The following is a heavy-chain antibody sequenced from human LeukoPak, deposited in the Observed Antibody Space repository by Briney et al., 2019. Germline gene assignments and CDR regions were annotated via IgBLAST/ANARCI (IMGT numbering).Heavy chain of an antibody. CDR1: GFTYPNFA. J-gene: IGHJ4*02. Sequence: GGSLRLSCAPSGFTYPNFAMSWVRPAPGRGLEWVSAISGRVGSTYYADAVKGRFTISRDNSKNTLYLQMNSLNAEDTAEYYCAKGETEGGGLAHAYWGQGTPVTVSS. V-gene: IGHV3-23*01. D-gene: IGHD2-15*01. CDR2: ISGRVGST. CDR3: AKGETEGGGLAHAY.